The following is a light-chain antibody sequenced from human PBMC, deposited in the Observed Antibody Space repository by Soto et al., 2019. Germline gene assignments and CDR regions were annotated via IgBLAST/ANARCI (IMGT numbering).Light chain of an antibody. CDR3: QQRSDWPST. V-gene: IGKV3-11*01. J-gene: IGKJ4*01. Sequence: EIVLTQSPATLSLSPGERATLSCRASQSVSRYLAWYQQKPGQAPRLLIYDATNRDTGIPARFSGSGSGTDFPHTISSLEPEDFAVYYCQQRSDWPSTFGGGTKVQIK. CDR1: QSVSRY. CDR2: DAT.